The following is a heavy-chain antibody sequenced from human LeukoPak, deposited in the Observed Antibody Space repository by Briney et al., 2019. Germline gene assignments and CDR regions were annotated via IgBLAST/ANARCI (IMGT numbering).Heavy chain of an antibody. CDR3: AKWGFLEWLLSMFDY. D-gene: IGHD3-3*01. CDR1: GFTLTGFA. CDR2: ISGSGGST. Sequence: PGGTLRLSCAASGFTLTGFAMTWVRQAPAKGLEWVSAISGSGGSTYYADSVKSRFTISRDNSKNTLYLQMNSLRAEDTAVYYCAKWGFLEWLLSMFDYWGQGTLVTVSS. J-gene: IGHJ4*02. V-gene: IGHV3-23*01.